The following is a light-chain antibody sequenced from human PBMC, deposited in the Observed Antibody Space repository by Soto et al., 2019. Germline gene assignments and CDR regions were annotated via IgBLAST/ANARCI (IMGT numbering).Light chain of an antibody. CDR3: CSYTRSGTLI. J-gene: IGLJ1*01. V-gene: IGLV2-14*01. CDR1: SSDVGDYDY. CDR2: DVS. Sequence: QSELTQPASASRSPGQSSAISCTGTSSDVGDYDYVSWYQQHPLKAPKVIIYDVSNRPSGISYRFSGTKSANTASLTVSGLQAEDEADYYCCSYTRSGTLIFGTGTKVTVL.